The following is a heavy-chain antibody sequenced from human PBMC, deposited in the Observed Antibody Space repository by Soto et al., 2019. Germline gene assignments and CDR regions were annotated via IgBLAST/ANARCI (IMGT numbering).Heavy chain of an antibody. V-gene: IGHV1-69*12. CDR2: IIPIFGTA. CDR3: ASRSGGSCYLSCAFDI. Sequence: QVQLVQSGAEVKKPGSSVKVSCKASGGTFSSYAISWVRQAPGQGLEWMGGIIPIFGTANYAQKFQGRVTITADESTSTAYMELSRLRSEDTAVYYCASRSGGSCYLSCAFDIWGQGTMVTGSS. CDR1: GGTFSSYA. J-gene: IGHJ3*02. D-gene: IGHD2-15*01.